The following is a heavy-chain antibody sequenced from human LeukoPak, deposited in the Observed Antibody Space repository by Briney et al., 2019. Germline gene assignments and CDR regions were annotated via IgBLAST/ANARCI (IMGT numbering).Heavy chain of an antibody. Sequence: PGRSLRLSCAASGFTFDDYAMHWVRQAPGKGLEWVSGISWNSGSIGYADSVKGRFTISRDNAKNTLYLQMNSLRAGDTAVYYCVRGDGHLLSSFVDYWGQGTLVTVSS. V-gene: IGHV3-9*01. J-gene: IGHJ4*02. D-gene: IGHD2-2*01. CDR2: ISWNSGSI. CDR1: GFTFDDYA. CDR3: VRGDGHLLSSFVDY.